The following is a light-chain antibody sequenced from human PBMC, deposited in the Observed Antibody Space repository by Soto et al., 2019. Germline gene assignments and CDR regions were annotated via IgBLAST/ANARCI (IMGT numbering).Light chain of an antibody. CDR2: GAS. CDR3: QQYNNWPQA. V-gene: IGKV3-15*01. Sequence: EMTLTASPATVSVSPVGEAPKTCGASQSVRSSIAWYQHKPGQAPRLLIYGASTRATGIPARISGSGSGTEFTLTLISLQSEDFAVYFCQQYNNWPQAFGQGTNLDI. CDR1: QSVRSS. J-gene: IGKJ1*01.